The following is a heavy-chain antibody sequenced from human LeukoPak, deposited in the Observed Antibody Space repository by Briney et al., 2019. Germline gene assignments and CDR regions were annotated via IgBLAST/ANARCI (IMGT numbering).Heavy chain of an antibody. CDR1: GFTFSSFW. J-gene: IGHJ4*02. V-gene: IGHV3-7*05. Sequence: GGSLRLSCAGSGFTFSSFWMTWVRQAPGKGLEWVANIKQDGSEKYYVDSVKGRFTIARDNAKNSLYLQMHSLRSEDTAVYYCARSGMAVAATPWDWGQGTLVTVSS. D-gene: IGHD6-19*01. CDR3: ARSGMAVAATPWD. CDR2: IKQDGSEK.